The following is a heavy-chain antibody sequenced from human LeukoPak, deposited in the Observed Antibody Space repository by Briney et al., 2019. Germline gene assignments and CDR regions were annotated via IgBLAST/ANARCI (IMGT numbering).Heavy chain of an antibody. V-gene: IGHV4-61*02. CDR3: ARVYYDSSGYYPFDY. J-gene: IGHJ4*02. D-gene: IGHD3-22*01. CDR2: VYTSGST. Sequence: SQTLSLTCTVSGGSISSGSYYWSWIRQPAGKGLEWIGRVYTSGSTNYNPSLKSRVTISVDTSKNQFSLKLSSVTAADTAVYYCARVYYDSSGYYPFDYWGQGTLVTVSS. CDR1: GGSISSGSYY.